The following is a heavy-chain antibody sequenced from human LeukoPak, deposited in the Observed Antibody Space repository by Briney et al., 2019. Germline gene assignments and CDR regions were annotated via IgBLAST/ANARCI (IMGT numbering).Heavy chain of an antibody. CDR1: GGSISSGDYF. J-gene: IGHJ5*02. CDR2: IYYSGST. Sequence: PSETLSLTCTVSGGSISSGDYFWSWIRQPPGKGLEWIGYIYYSGSTYYNPSLKSRVTISVDASKNQFSLMGSSVTAADTAVYYCAGDHDYGDHGGFDPWGQGTLVTVSS. CDR3: AGDHDYGDHGGFDP. D-gene: IGHD4-17*01. V-gene: IGHV4-30-4*01.